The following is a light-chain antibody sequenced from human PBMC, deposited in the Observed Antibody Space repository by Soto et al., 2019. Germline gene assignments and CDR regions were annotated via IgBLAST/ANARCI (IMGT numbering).Light chain of an antibody. V-gene: IGLV3-21*02. CDR2: DSF. J-gene: IGLJ1*01. Sequence: SYELTQPPSVSVAPGQAASITCGGDNIGSRNVHWYQQKPGQAPVLVLYDSFDRPSGIPERISGSNSGNPATLTINRVEAGDEADYYCQVWDNGSDGGVFGPGTKVTVL. CDR1: NIGSRN. CDR3: QVWDNGSDGGV.